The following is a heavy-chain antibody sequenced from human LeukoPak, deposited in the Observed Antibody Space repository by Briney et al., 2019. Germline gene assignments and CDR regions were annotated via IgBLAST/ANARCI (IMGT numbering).Heavy chain of an antibody. Sequence: SETPSLTCTVSGGSISSYYWSWIRQPPGKGLEWIGYIYYSGSTNYNPSLKSRVTISVDTSKNQFSLKLSSVTAADTAVYYCARDQAVAGNWFDPWGQGTLVTVSS. CDR2: IYYSGST. CDR1: GGSISSYY. D-gene: IGHD6-19*01. CDR3: ARDQAVAGNWFDP. J-gene: IGHJ5*02. V-gene: IGHV4-59*01.